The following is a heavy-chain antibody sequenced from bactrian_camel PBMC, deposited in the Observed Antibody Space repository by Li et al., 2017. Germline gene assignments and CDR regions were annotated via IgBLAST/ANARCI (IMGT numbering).Heavy chain of an antibody. J-gene: IGHJ4*01. D-gene: IGHD1*01. Sequence: QVQLVESGGGLVQPGGSLRLSCAASGLTFSSVFFSWVRQDPRKGLEWVATMYSDGTLIDYVDSVKGRFTTSRDNTKNMLLLQMDSLKSEDTAQYYCDALAWGFNYWGQGTQVTVS. V-gene: IGHV3-2*01. CDR1: GLTFSSVF. CDR3: DALAWGFNY. CDR2: MYSDGTLI.